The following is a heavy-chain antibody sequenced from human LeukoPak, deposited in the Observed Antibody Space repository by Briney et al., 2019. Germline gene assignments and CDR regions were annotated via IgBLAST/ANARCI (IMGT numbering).Heavy chain of an antibody. Sequence: ASVKVSCKVSGYTLTELSMHWVRQAPGKGLEWMGGFDPEDGGTIYAQKFQGRVTVTEDTSTDTAYMELSSLRSEDTAVYYCATVRYCSSTSCYNHYYYYMDVWGKGTTVTVSS. D-gene: IGHD2-2*02. CDR3: ATVRYCSSTSCYNHYYYYMDV. CDR1: GYTLTELS. CDR2: FDPEDGGT. J-gene: IGHJ6*03. V-gene: IGHV1-24*01.